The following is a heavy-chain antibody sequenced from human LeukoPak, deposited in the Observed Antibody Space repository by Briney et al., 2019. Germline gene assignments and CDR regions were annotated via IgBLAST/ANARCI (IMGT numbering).Heavy chain of an antibody. CDR3: AKDKIHCTNGVCLNYFDY. Sequence: GGSLRLSCAASGXTFSSYAMSWVRQAPGKGLEWVSAISGSGGSTYYADSVKGRFTISRDNSKNTLYLQMNSLRAEDTAVYYCAKDKIHCTNGVCLNYFDYWGQGTLVTVSS. CDR2: ISGSGGST. J-gene: IGHJ4*02. D-gene: IGHD2-8*01. CDR1: GXTFSSYA. V-gene: IGHV3-23*01.